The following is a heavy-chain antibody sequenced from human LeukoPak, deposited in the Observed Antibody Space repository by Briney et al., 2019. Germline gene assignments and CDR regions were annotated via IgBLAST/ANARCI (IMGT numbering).Heavy chain of an antibody. CDR1: GFTFSSYA. CDR3: AKDPTLLGAFDY. D-gene: IGHD7-27*01. V-gene: IGHV3-23*01. J-gene: IGHJ4*02. Sequence: GGSLRLSCAASGFTFSSYAMSWVRQAPGKGLVWVSAISGSGGSTYYADSVKGRFTISRDNSKNTLYLQMNSLRAEDTAVYYCAKDPTLLGAFDYWGQGTLVTVSS. CDR2: ISGSGGST.